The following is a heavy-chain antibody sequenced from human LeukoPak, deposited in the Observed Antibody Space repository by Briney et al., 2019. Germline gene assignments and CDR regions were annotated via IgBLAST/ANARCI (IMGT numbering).Heavy chain of an antibody. CDR3: ASQVAVGV. CDR2: ISRDGSST. V-gene: IGHV3-74*01. Sequence: GGSLRFCCAASGFTFSNHGMHWGRQTPGKGLVWLTAISRDGSSTTYADSVKGRFTISRDNAKNSLNLQMNSLRAEDTAVYYCASQVAVGVWGQGALVTVSS. J-gene: IGHJ4*02. D-gene: IGHD2-15*01. CDR1: GFTFSNHG.